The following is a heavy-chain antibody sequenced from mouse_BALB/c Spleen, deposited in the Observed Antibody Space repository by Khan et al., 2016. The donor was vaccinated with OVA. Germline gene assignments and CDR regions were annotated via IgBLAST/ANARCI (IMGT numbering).Heavy chain of an antibody. J-gene: IGHJ2*01. V-gene: IGHV14-1*02. Sequence: VQLQQSGAELVRPGALVKLSCKGSGFTIKDYYMQWVKQRPEQGLEWIGWIDPENGTSIYDPKFQGKASITADTSSNTAYLQLSSLTSEDTAVYYCASASLRYFDYWGQGTTLTVSS. CDR3: ASASLRYFDY. D-gene: IGHD6-1*01. CDR2: IDPENGTS. CDR1: GFTIKDYY.